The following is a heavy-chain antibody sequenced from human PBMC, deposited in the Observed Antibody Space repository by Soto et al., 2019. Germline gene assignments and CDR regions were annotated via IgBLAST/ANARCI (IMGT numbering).Heavy chain of an antibody. CDR3: ARLPXYSSSWPSPYYYYGMDV. J-gene: IGHJ6*02. CDR1: GYSFTIYW. D-gene: IGHD6-13*01. Sequence: GESLKISCKGSGYSFTIYWISWVRQMPGKGLEWMGRIDPSDSYTNYSPSFQGHVTISADKSISTAYLQWSSLKASDTAMYYCARLPXYSSSWPSPYYYYGMDVWGQGTTVTVSS. V-gene: IGHV5-10-1*01. CDR2: IDPSDSYT.